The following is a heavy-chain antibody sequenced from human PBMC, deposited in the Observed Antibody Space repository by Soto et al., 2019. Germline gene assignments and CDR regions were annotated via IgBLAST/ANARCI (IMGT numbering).Heavy chain of an antibody. V-gene: IGHV4-59*01. Sequence: SETPSLTCTVSGGSISSYYWSWIRQPPGKGLEWIGYIYYSGSTNYNPSLKSRVTISVDTSKNQFSLKLSSVTAADTAVYYCARGGAYCSSTSCGYYYYGMDVWGQGTTVTVSS. CDR3: ARGGAYCSSTSCGYYYYGMDV. D-gene: IGHD2-2*01. CDR1: GGSISSYY. CDR2: IYYSGST. J-gene: IGHJ6*02.